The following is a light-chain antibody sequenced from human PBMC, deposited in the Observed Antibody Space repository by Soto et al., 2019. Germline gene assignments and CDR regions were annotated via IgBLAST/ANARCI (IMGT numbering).Light chain of an antibody. Sequence: DIQMTQSPSSLSASVGDRVTITCQASQDINNYLNWYQQRPGKPPKLLIYDASTLETGVPSRFSGSGSGTYFTLTITSLQPEDIATHYCQQFANLPLFTFGPGTKVHI. CDR1: QDINNY. CDR3: QQFANLPLFT. V-gene: IGKV1-33*01. J-gene: IGKJ3*01. CDR2: DAS.